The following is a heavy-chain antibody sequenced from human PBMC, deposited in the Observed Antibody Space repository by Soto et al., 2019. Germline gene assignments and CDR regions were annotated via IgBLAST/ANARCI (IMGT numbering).Heavy chain of an antibody. Sequence: GGSLRLSCAASGFSVTDHYMTWVRQAPGKGLEWVSVLYTGGSAYYGDSAKGRFTISRDSSTNTLYLQMNSLKVGDTAFYFCARSFNDWTTYFDYWSEGTLVTVSS. CDR3: ARSFNDWTTYFDY. D-gene: IGHD3-9*01. CDR1: GFSVTDHY. V-gene: IGHV3-53*01. J-gene: IGHJ4*02. CDR2: LYTGGSA.